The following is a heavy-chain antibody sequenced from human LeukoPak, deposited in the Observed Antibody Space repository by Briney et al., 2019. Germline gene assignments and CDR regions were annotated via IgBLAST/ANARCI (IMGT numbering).Heavy chain of an antibody. V-gene: IGHV4-59*01. CDR2: IYYSGST. D-gene: IGHD1-7*01. J-gene: IGHJ2*01. CDR3: ARGPLYSNYALDHCYFDL. Sequence: SETLSLTCAVSGDSISSYYWSGIRQPPGKGLEWIGYIYYSGSTNYNPSLKSRVTISVDTSKNQFSLKLSSVTAADTAVYYCARGPLYSNYALDHCYFDLWGRGTLVTVSS. CDR1: GDSISSYY.